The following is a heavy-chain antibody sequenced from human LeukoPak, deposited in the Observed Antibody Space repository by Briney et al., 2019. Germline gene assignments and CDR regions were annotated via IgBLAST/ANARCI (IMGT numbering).Heavy chain of an antibody. J-gene: IGHJ4*02. CDR3: TRGAGDPAFDY. V-gene: IGHV3-49*04. Sequence: GGSLRLSCTASGFTFGDYAMSWVRQAPGKGLEWVGFIRSKAYGGTTEYAASVKGRFTISRDDSKSIAYLQMNSLKTEDTAVYYCTRGAGDPAFDYWGQGTLVTVPS. CDR2: IRSKAYGGTT. CDR1: GFTFGDYA.